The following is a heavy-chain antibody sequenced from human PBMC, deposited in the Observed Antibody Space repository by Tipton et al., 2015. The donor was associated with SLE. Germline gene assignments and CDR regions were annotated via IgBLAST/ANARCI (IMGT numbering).Heavy chain of an antibody. CDR1: GGSITSGSYY. CDR3: ARGRSWFDP. CDR2: FFNGGRS. Sequence: TLSLTCTVSGGSITSGSYYWSWIRQPAGKGLEWIGHFFNGGRSSSSPSLRSRLTISADTSKNQFSLKLSSVTAADTAVYYCARGRSWFDPWGQGTLVTVSS. V-gene: IGHV4-61*09. J-gene: IGHJ5*02.